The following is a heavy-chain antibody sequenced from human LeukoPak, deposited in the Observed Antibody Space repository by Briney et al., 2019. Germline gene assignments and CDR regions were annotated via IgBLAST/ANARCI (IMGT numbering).Heavy chain of an antibody. CDR3: ARDRSGHYSNYAWFDP. J-gene: IGHJ5*02. CDR1: GFTFSRYS. D-gene: IGHD4-11*01. V-gene: IGHV3-21*01. Sequence: GGSLSFCCAASGFTFSRYSMNWVRQAPGKGLEWVSSIVSSSTYIYYADSVKGRFTISRDNAKNSLYLQMSSLRVEDTAVYYCARDRSGHYSNYAWFDPWGPGTLVTVSS. CDR2: IVSSSTYI.